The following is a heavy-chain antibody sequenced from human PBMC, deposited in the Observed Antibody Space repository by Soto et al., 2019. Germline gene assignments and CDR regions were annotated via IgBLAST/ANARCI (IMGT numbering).Heavy chain of an antibody. J-gene: IGHJ6*02. D-gene: IGHD1-26*01. CDR3: AKVSLGALTFTDYYYYGLDV. CDR2: ISGGGGST. Sequence: VGSLRLSCAASGFTFSTYAMNWVRQAPGKGLEWVSAISGGGGSTYYADSVKGRVTISRDNSKNTLYLQMNSLRAEDTAVYYCAKVSLGALTFTDYYYYGLDVWGQGTTVTVS. V-gene: IGHV3-23*01. CDR1: GFTFSTYA.